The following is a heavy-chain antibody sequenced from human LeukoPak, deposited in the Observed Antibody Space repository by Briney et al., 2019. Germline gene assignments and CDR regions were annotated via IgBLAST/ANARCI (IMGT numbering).Heavy chain of an antibody. CDR1: GGSISSGDYY. D-gene: IGHD3-10*01. J-gene: IGHJ3*02. Sequence: SQTLSLTCTVSGGSISSGDYYWSWIRQPPGKGLEWIGYIYYSGSTYYNPSLKSRVTISVDTSKNQFSLKLSSVTAAGTAVYYCASGPYGSGPGDAFDIWGQGTMVTVSS. CDR2: IYYSGST. CDR3: ASGPYGSGPGDAFDI. V-gene: IGHV4-30-4*08.